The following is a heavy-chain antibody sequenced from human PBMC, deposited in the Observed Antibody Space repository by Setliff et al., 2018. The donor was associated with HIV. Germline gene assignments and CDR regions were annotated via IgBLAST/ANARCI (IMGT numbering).Heavy chain of an antibody. V-gene: IGHV3-21*01. CDR2: ISASATYI. Sequence: ETLSLTCSVSGGSISSSSYYGGWIRQPPGKGLEWVSSISASATYIYYADSVKGRFTISRDNAENSLYLQMNSLRAEDTAVYYCARDNGRYFDRGWFDPWGQGALVTVSS. J-gene: IGHJ5*02. D-gene: IGHD3-9*01. CDR1: GGSISSSSYY. CDR3: ARDNGRYFDRGWFDP.